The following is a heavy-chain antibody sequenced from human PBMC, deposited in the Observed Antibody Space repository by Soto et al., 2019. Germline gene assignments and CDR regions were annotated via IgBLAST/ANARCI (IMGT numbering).Heavy chain of an antibody. J-gene: IGHJ4*02. CDR2: ISYDGSNK. CDR1: GFTFSSYG. D-gene: IGHD6-19*01. V-gene: IGHV3-30*18. CDR3: AKDGIAVAGIDY. Sequence: PGGSLRLSCAASGFTFSSYGMHWVRQAPGKGLEWVAVISYDGSNKYYADSVKGRFTISRDNSKNTLYLQMNSLRAEDTAVYYCAKDGIAVAGIDYWSQGTLVTVS.